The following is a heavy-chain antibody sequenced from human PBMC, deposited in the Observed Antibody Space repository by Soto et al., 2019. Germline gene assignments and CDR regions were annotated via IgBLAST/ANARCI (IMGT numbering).Heavy chain of an antibody. Sequence: PGGSLRLSCAASGFTFSSYAMHWVRQAPGKGLEWVAVISYDGSNKYYANSVKGRFTISRDNSKNTLYLQMDSLRADDTAVYYCARRRSTVTTXGFYHGMDIXXXGTTVTVSS. CDR1: GFTFSSYA. J-gene: IGHJ6*01. V-gene: IGHV3-30-3*01. D-gene: IGHD4-17*01. CDR2: ISYDGSNK. CDR3: ARRRSTVTTXGFYHGMDI.